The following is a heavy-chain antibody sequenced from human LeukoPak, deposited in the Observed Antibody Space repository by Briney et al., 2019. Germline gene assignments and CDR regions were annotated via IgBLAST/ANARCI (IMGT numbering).Heavy chain of an antibody. CDR1: GFAFSNFA. D-gene: IGHD2-2*01. CDR2: ISYDGNNN. V-gene: IGHV3-30*14. CDR3: ARDQNPFCTSASCFGSFDF. J-gene: IGHJ4*02. Sequence: GGSLRLSCTVSGFAFSNFALHWVRQAPGKGLEWLTVISYDGNNNYYADSVKGRFTISRDNSRSTLYLQMNSLRPEDTAVYFCARDQNPFCTSASCFGSFDFWGQGTPVTVSS.